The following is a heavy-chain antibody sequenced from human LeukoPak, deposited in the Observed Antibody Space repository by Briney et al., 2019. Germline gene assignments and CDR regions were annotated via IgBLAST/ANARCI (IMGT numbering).Heavy chain of an antibody. CDR3: TRRMVSTEELDY. Sequence: KHGASLKISCKGSGSSFATYWVAWVRQMPGKGLEWMGIIYPGDSDTRYSPSFQGQVTISADKSISTAYLQWSSLKASDTAMYYCTRRMVSTEELDYWGQGTLVTVSS. CDR2: IYPGDSDT. CDR1: GSSFATYW. V-gene: IGHV5-51*01. D-gene: IGHD5/OR15-5a*01. J-gene: IGHJ4*02.